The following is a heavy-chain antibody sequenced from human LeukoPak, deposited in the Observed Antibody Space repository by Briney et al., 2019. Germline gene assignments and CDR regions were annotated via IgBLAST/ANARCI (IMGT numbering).Heavy chain of an antibody. CDR1: GFAFAEHG. Sequence: GGSLRLPCSASGFAFAEHGMSWVRQVPGKGLEWVSGINWSGGSTGYADPLRGRFTISRDNAKNSLYLQMDSLRAEDTALYYCARAPITSPFYFDYWGQGTLVTVSS. J-gene: IGHJ4*02. V-gene: IGHV3-20*04. CDR3: ARAPITSPFYFDY. CDR2: INWSGGST. D-gene: IGHD2-2*01.